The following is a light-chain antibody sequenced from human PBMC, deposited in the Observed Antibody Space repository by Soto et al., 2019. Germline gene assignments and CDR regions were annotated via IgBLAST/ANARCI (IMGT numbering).Light chain of an antibody. CDR3: QQRSNWPPYT. CDR2: DAS. J-gene: IGKJ2*01. CDR1: QSVSSY. Sequence: EILLTQSPATLYLSPGERATLSCRASQSVSSYLAWYQQKPGQAPRLLIYDASNRATGIPARFSGSGSGTDVTLTISSLEPEDFAVYYCQQRSNWPPYTFGQGTKLEI. V-gene: IGKV3-11*01.